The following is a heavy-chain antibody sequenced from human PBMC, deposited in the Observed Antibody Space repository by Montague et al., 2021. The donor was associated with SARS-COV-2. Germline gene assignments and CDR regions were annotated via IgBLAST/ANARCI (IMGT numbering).Heavy chain of an antibody. V-gene: IGHV4-61*01. Sequence: SETLSLTCAVSGDSVSRGSSYWSWIRQPPGKGLEWIGYIYYTGSRKYNSSLKSRITISVDTSKNPFSLKLSSVTAADTAVYYCARHARGEGYTSWFDSWGQGTLVTVSS. J-gene: IGHJ5*01. D-gene: IGHD5-24*01. CDR2: IYYTGSR. CDR3: ARHARGEGYTSWFDS. CDR1: GDSVSRGSSY.